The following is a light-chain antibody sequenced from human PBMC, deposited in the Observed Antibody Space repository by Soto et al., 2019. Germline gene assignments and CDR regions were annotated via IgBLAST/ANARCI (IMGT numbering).Light chain of an antibody. Sequence: QPVLTQPPSVSGAPGQRVTISCTGSSSNIGADYDVHWYQHLPGTAPKLLIYGNINRPSGVPDRFSGSKSDTSASLAITGLQAEDEADYYCQSYDSSLSVVFGGGTQLTVL. V-gene: IGLV1-40*01. CDR1: SSNIGADYD. CDR3: QSYDSSLSVV. J-gene: IGLJ2*01. CDR2: GNI.